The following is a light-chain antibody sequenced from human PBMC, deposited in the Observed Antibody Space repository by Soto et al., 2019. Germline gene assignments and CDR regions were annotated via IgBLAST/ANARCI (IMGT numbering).Light chain of an antibody. CDR2: DAS. CDR1: QTVSSNY. CDR3: QQRSNGLT. J-gene: IGKJ4*01. V-gene: IGKV3D-20*02. Sequence: EIILTQSPDTLSLSPGERATLSCRASQTVSSNYLAWCQQRPGQAPRLLIYDASNRATGIPARFSGSGSGTDFTLTISSLEPEDFAVYYCQQRSNGLTFGGGTKGDIK.